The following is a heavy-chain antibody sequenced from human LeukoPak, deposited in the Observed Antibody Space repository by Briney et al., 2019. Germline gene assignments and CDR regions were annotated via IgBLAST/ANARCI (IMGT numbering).Heavy chain of an antibody. CDR1: GFTFSSYG. Sequence: PGGSLRLSCAASGFTFSSYGMSWVRQAPGKGLEWVSAISGSGGSTYYADSVKGRFTISRDNSRNTLYLQMNSLRAEDTAVYYCAKDTDVWFGEWGSPFDYWGQGTLVTVSS. D-gene: IGHD3-10*01. J-gene: IGHJ4*02. CDR3: AKDTDVWFGEWGSPFDY. V-gene: IGHV3-23*01. CDR2: ISGSGGST.